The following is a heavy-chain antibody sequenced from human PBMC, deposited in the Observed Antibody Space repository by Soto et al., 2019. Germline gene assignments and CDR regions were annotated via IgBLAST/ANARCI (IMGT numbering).Heavy chain of an antibody. Sequence: QITLEESGPTRVKPTQSLALTCTFSGFSLSTSGLGVAWVRQPPGQALEWLALIYWDDAKRYTPSLQSRLTITKDTAKRQVVLIMITMDPVDTATDYGAHSPWTGTKAYFDYWGQATLVTVSS. CDR1: GFSLSTSGLG. CDR2: IYWDDAK. D-gene: IGHD1-1*01. V-gene: IGHV2-5*02. CDR3: AHSPWTGTKAYFDY. J-gene: IGHJ4*02.